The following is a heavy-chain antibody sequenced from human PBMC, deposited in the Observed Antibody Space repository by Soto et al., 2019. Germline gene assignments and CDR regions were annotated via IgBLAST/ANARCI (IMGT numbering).Heavy chain of an antibody. D-gene: IGHD3-3*01. CDR2: INHSGST. J-gene: IGHJ5*02. Sequence: SETLSLTCAAYGGSFSGYYWSWIRQPPGKGLEWIGEINHSGSTNYNPSLKSRVTISVDTSKNQFSLKLISVTAADTDVYSCARGPPCPVFGYFDPWGKGTLGTVSS. V-gene: IGHV4-34*01. CDR3: ARGPPCPVFGYFDP. CDR1: GGSFSGYY.